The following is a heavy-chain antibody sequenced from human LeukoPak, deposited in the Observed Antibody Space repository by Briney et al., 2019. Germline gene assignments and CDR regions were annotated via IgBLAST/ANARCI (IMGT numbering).Heavy chain of an antibody. CDR1: GFTFSYYG. D-gene: IGHD5-12*01. Sequence: GRSLRLSCAASGFTFSYYGMHWVRQAPGKGLEWVVVISHDGSNEYYADSVKGRFTISRDNSKNTLYLQMNSLRAEDTAVYYCAKAYGGYESHYYYYGMDVWGQGTTVTVSS. V-gene: IGHV3-30*18. CDR2: ISHDGSNE. J-gene: IGHJ6*02. CDR3: AKAYGGYESHYYYYGMDV.